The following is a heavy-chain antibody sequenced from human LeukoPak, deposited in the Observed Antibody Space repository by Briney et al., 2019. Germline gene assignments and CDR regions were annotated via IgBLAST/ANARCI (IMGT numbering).Heavy chain of an antibody. CDR1: GFPLSSYA. Sequence: GGSLRLSCAVSGFPLSSYAMSWVRQAPGKGLEWVSATSSSDAGTYYADSVRGRFTISRDNSKNTLYLQMNSLRAEDAAVYYCARDCSGGSCYRALDPWGQGTLVTVSS. CDR3: ARDCSGGSCYRALDP. CDR2: TSSSDAGT. J-gene: IGHJ5*02. D-gene: IGHD2-15*01. V-gene: IGHV3-23*01.